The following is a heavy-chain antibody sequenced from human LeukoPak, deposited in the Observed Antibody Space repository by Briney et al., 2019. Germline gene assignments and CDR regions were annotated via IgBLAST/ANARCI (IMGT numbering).Heavy chain of an antibody. Sequence: GGSLRLSCAASGFTFSDHYMDWVRQASGKGLEWVGRIRSKANSYATAYAASVKGRFTISRDDSKNTAYLQMNSLKTEDTAVYYCTRYCSGGSCYDAFDIWGQGTMVTVSS. CDR1: GFTFSDHY. V-gene: IGHV3-73*01. CDR3: TRYCSGGSCYDAFDI. CDR2: IRSKANSYAT. J-gene: IGHJ3*02. D-gene: IGHD2-15*01.